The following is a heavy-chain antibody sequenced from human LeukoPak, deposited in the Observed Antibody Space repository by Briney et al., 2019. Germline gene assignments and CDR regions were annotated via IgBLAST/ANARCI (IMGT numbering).Heavy chain of an antibody. Sequence: GASVKVSCEASGYTFTGYYIHWVRQAPGQGLEWMGRINPNSGGPNYAQKFQGRVTLTRDTSISTAYMELSRLRSDDTAIYYCARESSDGSGSYDYWGQGTLVTVSS. V-gene: IGHV1-2*06. D-gene: IGHD3-10*01. J-gene: IGHJ4*02. CDR2: INPNSGGP. CDR3: ARESSDGSGSYDY. CDR1: GYTFTGYY.